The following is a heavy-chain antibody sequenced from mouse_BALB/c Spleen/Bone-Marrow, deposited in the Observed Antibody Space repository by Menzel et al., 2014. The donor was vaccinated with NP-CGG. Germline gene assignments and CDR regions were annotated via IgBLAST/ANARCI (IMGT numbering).Heavy chain of an antibody. Sequence: EVQVVESGGGLVQPGGSRKLSCAASGSTFSSFGMHWVRQAPEKGLEWVAYISSGSSTIYYGDTVMGRFTISRDNPKNTLFLQMTSLRSEDTATYYCVRSGSSSGYFDYWGQGTTLTVSS. CDR1: GSTFSSFG. D-gene: IGHD1-1*01. CDR2: ISSGSSTI. CDR3: VRSGSSSGYFDY. J-gene: IGHJ2*01. V-gene: IGHV5-17*02.